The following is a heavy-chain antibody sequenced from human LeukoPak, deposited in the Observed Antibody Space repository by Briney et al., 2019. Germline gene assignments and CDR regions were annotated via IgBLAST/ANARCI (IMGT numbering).Heavy chain of an antibody. CDR1: GGSISSYY. D-gene: IGHD1-26*01. Sequence: PSETLSLTCSVSGGSISSYYWSWIRQPPGKGLEWIGYIYYSGSTNCNPSLKSRVTISVDTSKNQFSLKLSSVTAADTAVYYCARDHSRVAFDIWGRGTMVTVSS. J-gene: IGHJ3*02. V-gene: IGHV4-59*01. CDR2: IYYSGST. CDR3: ARDHSRVAFDI.